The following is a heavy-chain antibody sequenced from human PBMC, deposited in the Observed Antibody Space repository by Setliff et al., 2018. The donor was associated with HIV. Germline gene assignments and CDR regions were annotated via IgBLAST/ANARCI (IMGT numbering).Heavy chain of an antibody. CDR2: INQDGSVT. J-gene: IGHJ4*02. V-gene: IGHV3-7*03. D-gene: IGHD4-17*01. CDR1: GFTFSTYW. CDR3: ARDKDEDYGSTSFDY. Sequence: GGSLRLSCVASGFTFSTYWMSWVRQAPGKGLEFVANINQDGSVTNYVDSVKGRFTISRDNAKNSLYLQLNSLRPEDTAVYYCARDKDEDYGSTSFDYWGQGILVTVSS.